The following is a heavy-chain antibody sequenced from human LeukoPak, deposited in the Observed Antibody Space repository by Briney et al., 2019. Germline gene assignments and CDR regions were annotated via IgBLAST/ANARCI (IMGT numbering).Heavy chain of an antibody. J-gene: IGHJ6*03. CDR1: GFTVSSNY. CDR3: AREGDGGNSGYYMDV. CDR2: IYSGGST. D-gene: IGHD4-23*01. V-gene: IGHV3-66*02. Sequence: GGSLRLSCAASGFTVSSNYMSWVRQAPGKGLEWVSVIYSGGSTYYADSVKGRFTISRGNSKNTLYLQMNSLRAEDTAVYYCAREGDGGNSGYYMDVWGKGTTVTVSS.